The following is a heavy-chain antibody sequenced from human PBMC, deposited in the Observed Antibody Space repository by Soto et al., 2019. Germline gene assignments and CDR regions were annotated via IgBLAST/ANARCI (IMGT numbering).Heavy chain of an antibody. CDR3: ARDYYKYYDSSGYYRSPAY. Sequence: LRLSCAASGLTFRSYWMHWVRQAPGKGLVWVSRINTDGSVAMYVDSVKGRFTISRDNSRNTLFLQMNSLRAEDTAVYYCARDYYKYYDSSGYYRSPAYWGQGTLVNVSS. V-gene: IGHV3-74*03. D-gene: IGHD3-22*01. CDR1: GLTFRSYW. CDR2: INTDGSVA. J-gene: IGHJ4*02.